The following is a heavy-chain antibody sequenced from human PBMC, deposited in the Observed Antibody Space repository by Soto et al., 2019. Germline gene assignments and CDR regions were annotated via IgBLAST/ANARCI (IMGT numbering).Heavy chain of an antibody. CDR1: GGSISSYY. J-gene: IGHJ4*02. D-gene: IGHD2-15*01. CDR3: ARGSHKSAYSPIDY. CDR2: IYYSGST. V-gene: IGHV4-59*01. Sequence: SETLSLTCTVSGGSISSYYWSWIRQPPGKGLEWIGYIYYSGSTNYNPSLKSRVTISVDTSKNQFSLKLSSVTAADTAVYYCARGSHKSAYSPIDYWGQGTLVTVSS.